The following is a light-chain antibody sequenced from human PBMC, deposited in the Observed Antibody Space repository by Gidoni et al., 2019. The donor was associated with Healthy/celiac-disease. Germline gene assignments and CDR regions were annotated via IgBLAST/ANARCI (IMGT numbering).Light chain of an antibody. CDR1: NLGDKY. CDR2: QDS. V-gene: IGLV3-1*01. Sequence: SYELTQPPSVSVSPGQTASITCSGDNLGDKYACWYQQKPGQSPVLVIYQDSKLPSGIPERFSGSNSGNTATLTISGTQAMDEAYYYCQAWDSSTAYVVFGGGTKLTVL. CDR3: QAWDSSTAYVV. J-gene: IGLJ2*01.